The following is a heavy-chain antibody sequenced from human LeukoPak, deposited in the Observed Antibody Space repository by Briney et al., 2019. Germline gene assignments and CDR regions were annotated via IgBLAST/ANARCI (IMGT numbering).Heavy chain of an antibody. CDR1: GFTFRNHG. Sequence: GGSLRLSCEVSGFTFRNHGMYWVRQAPGKGLEWLSVIWYDGSNQYYADSVKGRFIISRDNSKNTLYLQMNGLRAEDTAAYYCAKDLGFDSTDYHVVFDYWGQGTLVTVSS. D-gene: IGHD3-22*01. J-gene: IGHJ4*02. V-gene: IGHV3-33*06. CDR3: AKDLGFDSTDYHVVFDY. CDR2: IWYDGSNQ.